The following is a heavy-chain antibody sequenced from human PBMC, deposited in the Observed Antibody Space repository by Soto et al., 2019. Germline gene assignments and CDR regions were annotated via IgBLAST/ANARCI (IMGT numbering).Heavy chain of an antibody. CDR3: ARPSGAMAYFDS. Sequence: VGSLRLSCAASGFTFSSYAMTWVRQAPGKGLEWVSGTSGSGGSTYYADSVKGRFTISRDNSKNTLYLQMNSLRAEDTAVYYCARPSGAMAYFDSWGQGTLVTVSS. CDR2: TSGSGGST. V-gene: IGHV3-23*01. J-gene: IGHJ4*02. D-gene: IGHD5-18*01. CDR1: GFTFSSYA.